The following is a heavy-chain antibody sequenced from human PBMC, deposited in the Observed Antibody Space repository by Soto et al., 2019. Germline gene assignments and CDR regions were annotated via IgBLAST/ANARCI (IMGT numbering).Heavy chain of an antibody. D-gene: IGHD2-2*01. CDR1: GFTFNNYA. CDR2: ISGSGGTT. J-gene: IGHJ4*02. Sequence: GGSLRLSCAASGFTFNNYAMNWVRQAPGKGLEWVSGISGSGGTTYYADSVKGLFTISRDNYKRTLYLQMNSLRGEDTAVYYCAKVGYCGSTNHCGFDSWGQGTLVTVSS. V-gene: IGHV3-23*01. CDR3: AKVGYCGSTNHCGFDS.